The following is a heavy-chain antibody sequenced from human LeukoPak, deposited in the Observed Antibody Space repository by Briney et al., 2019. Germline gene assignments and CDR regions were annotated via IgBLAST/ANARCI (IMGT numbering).Heavy chain of an antibody. D-gene: IGHD6-6*01. V-gene: IGHV1-24*01. CDR1: GYTLTELS. J-gene: IGHJ3*02. CDR3: AKDRSSSSPDVFDI. CDR2: FDPEDGET. Sequence: GASVKVSCKVSGYTLTELSMHWVRQAPGKGLEWMGGFDPEDGETIYAQKFQGRVTMTEDTSTDTAYMELSSLRSEDTAVYYCAKDRSSSSPDVFDIWGQGTMVTASS.